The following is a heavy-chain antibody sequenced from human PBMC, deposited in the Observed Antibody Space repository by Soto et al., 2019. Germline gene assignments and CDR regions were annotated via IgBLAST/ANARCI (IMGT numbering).Heavy chain of an antibody. CDR2: ISGSGGRS. D-gene: IGHD2-15*01. CDR3: AKAYSVWSRDQPYYFDY. J-gene: IGHJ4*02. CDR1: GFTFSNYS. V-gene: IGHV3-23*01. Sequence: EVQLWDSGGGLVQPGGSLRLSCAASGFTFSNYSMTWVRHSPWQGLEWVSGISGSGGRSYYADSVKGRFTISRDNSKSTLYLPMNSLRAEDTAVYYCAKAYSVWSRDQPYYFDYCGQGTLVTVSS.